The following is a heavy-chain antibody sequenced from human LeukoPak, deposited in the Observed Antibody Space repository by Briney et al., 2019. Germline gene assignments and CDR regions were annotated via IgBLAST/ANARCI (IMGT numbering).Heavy chain of an antibody. J-gene: IGHJ3*02. V-gene: IGHV5-51*01. CDR1: GYRFTSYW. Sequence: GESLKISCKGSGYRFTSYWIGWVRQMPGKGLEWMGIIYPGDSGTRYSPSFQGQVTISADKSISTAYLQWSSLKASDTAMYYCARHGYGSGSYYKDWTTPYDIWGQGTMVTVSS. CDR2: IYPGDSGT. CDR3: ARHGYGSGSYYKDWTTPYDI. D-gene: IGHD3-10*01.